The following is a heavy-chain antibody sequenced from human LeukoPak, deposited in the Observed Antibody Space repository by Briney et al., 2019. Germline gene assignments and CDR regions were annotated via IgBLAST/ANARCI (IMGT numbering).Heavy chain of an antibody. CDR2: IIPILGIA. J-gene: IGHJ4*02. V-gene: IGHV1-69*04. D-gene: IGHD1-26*01. Sequence: SVKVSCKASGYTFTSYAISWVRQAPGQGLEWMGRIIPILGIANYAQKFQGRVTITADKSTSTAYMELSSLRSEDTAVYYCARQWELPDYWGQGTLVTVSS. CDR3: ARQWELPDY. CDR1: GYTFTSYA.